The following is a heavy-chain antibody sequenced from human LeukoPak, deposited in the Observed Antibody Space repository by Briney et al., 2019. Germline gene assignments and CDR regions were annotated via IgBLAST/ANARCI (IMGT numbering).Heavy chain of an antibody. CDR3: ARARGFHSGSYYYYYMDV. D-gene: IGHD1-26*01. CDR1: GGSISSGSYY. J-gene: IGHJ6*03. CDR2: IYTSGST. V-gene: IGHV4-61*02. Sequence: SETLSLTCTVSGGSISSGSYYWSWIRQPAGKGLEWIGRIYTSGSTNYNPSLRSRVTISVDTSKNQFSLKLSSVTAADTAVYYCARARGFHSGSYYYYYMDVWGKGTTVTISS.